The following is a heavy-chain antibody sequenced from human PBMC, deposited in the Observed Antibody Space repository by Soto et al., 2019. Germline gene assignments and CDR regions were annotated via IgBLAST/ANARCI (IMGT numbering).Heavy chain of an antibody. D-gene: IGHD2-21*02. CDR2: VIPLFDTA. CDR3: VTGGQNDGDNFYNGMEV. V-gene: IGHV1-69*01. CDR1: GGIFTNNA. J-gene: IGHJ6*02. Sequence: QVQVVQSGAEVKKPGSSVKVSCKVSGGIFTNNAISWVRQAPGQGIEWLGGVIPLFDTAYYAQIFRGRLTISAHGTSTTFYIEMSDLTSAETGVYFCVTGGQNDGDNFYNGMEVWGQGPTVTVS.